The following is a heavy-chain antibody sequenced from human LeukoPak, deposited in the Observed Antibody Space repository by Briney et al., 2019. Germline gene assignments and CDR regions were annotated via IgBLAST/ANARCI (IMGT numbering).Heavy chain of an antibody. CDR3: ARQVGATTRPFDY. V-gene: IGHV1-69*13. Sequence: GASVKVSCKASGGTFSSYAISWVRQAPGQGLEWMGGIIPIFGTANYAQKFQGRVTITADESTSTAHMELSSLRSEDTAVYYCARQVGATTRPFDYWGQGTLVTVSS. D-gene: IGHD1-26*01. CDR2: IIPIFGTA. J-gene: IGHJ4*02. CDR1: GGTFSSYA.